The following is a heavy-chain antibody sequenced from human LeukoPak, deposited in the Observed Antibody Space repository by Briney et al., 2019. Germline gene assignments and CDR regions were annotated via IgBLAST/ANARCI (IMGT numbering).Heavy chain of an antibody. D-gene: IGHD6-13*01. J-gene: IGHJ4*02. CDR1: GGSFSGYY. CDR2: INHSGST. CDR3: ARGRGGIAAAAPWY. Sequence: PSETLSLTCAVYGGSFSGYYWSWIRQPPGKGLEWIGVINHSGSTNYNPSLKSRVTISVDTSKNQFSLKLSSVTAADTAVYYCARGRGGIAAAAPWYWGQGTLVTVSS. V-gene: IGHV4-34*01.